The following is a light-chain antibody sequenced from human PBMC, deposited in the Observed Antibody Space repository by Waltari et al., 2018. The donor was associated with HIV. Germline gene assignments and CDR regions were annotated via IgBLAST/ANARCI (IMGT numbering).Light chain of an antibody. CDR3: SSYTSTSTGV. CDR1: SSDVGGYNY. V-gene: IGLV2-14*01. Sequence: QSALTQPASVSGSPGQSITISCTGTSSDVGGYNYVSWYQQHPGKAPKFMIYEVSNRPSGVSKRFSGSKSGNTASLTISGLQAEDEAEYYCSSYTSTSTGVFGTGTKVTVL. J-gene: IGLJ1*01. CDR2: EVS.